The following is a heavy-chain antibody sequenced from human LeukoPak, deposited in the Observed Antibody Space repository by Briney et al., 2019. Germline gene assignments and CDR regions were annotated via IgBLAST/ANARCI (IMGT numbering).Heavy chain of an antibody. CDR1: GYTFTSYA. CDR3: ARDEIGGWYQN. CDR2: INAGNGNT. Sequence: ASVKVSCKASGYTFTSYAMHWVRQAPGQRLEWMGWINAGNGNTKYSQKFQGGVTITRDTSASTAYMELSSLRSEDTAVYYCARDEIGGWYQNWGQGTLVTVSS. D-gene: IGHD6-19*01. J-gene: IGHJ4*02. V-gene: IGHV1-3*01.